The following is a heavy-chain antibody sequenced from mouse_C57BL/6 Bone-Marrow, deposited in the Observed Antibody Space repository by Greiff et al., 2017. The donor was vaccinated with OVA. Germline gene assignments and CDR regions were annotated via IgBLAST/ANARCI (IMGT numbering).Heavy chain of an antibody. CDR3: ASYSNGDY. Sequence: VQLQQPGAELVKPGASVKLSCKASGYAFTSYWMHWVKQRPGQGLEWIGMIYPKSGSTNYNEKFKSKATLTVDKSSSTAYMQLSSLTSEDSSVYYCASYSNGDYWGQGTTLTVSS. V-gene: IGHV1-64*01. CDR1: GYAFTSYW. CDR2: IYPKSGST. D-gene: IGHD2-5*01. J-gene: IGHJ2*01.